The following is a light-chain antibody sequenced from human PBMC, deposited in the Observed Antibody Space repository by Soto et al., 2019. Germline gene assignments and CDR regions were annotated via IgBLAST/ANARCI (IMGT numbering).Light chain of an antibody. J-gene: IGKJ5*01. CDR1: QDVPSS. Sequence: EIRKTQVPTTVSAAPGEGVTLSSRAAQDVPSSSAGYQGLCGPPPCLLIPDISRRSTGLPARGRGSWSGTEFTLSMSGLQSEDFAVYFCQQYNNWPITFGQGTRLEIK. V-gene: IGKV3-15*01. CDR3: QQYNNWPIT. CDR2: DIS.